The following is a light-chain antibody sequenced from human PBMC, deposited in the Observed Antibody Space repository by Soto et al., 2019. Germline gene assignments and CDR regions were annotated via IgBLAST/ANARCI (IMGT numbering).Light chain of an antibody. CDR1: QSVRSN. V-gene: IGKV3-15*01. CDR3: HQYNEYLKV. CDR2: EAS. Sequence: EIILSQSPDTLSVSPGERVTLSCRASQSVRSNLAWYQQKPGQAPRLLIYEASTRATGVPTRFSGSGSGTDFTLTITSLQSEDVAVYFCHQYNEYLKVFGQGTKVDIX. J-gene: IGKJ2*01.